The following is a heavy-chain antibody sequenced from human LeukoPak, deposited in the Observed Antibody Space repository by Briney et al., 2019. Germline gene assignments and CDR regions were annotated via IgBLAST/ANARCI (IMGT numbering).Heavy chain of an antibody. V-gene: IGHV3-9*01. CDR3: AKDAVKYYYDSSGYADAFDI. CDR1: GFTFDDYA. J-gene: IGHJ3*02. D-gene: IGHD3-22*01. CDR2: ISWNSGSI. Sequence: PGGSLRLSCAASGFTFDDYAMHWVRQAPGKGLEWVSGISWNSGSIGYADSVKGRFTISRDNAKNSLYLQMNSLRAEDTALYYCAKDAVKYYYDSSGYADAFDIWGQGTMVTVSS.